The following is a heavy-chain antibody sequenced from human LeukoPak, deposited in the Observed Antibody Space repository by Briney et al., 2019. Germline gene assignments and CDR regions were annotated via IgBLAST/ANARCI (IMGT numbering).Heavy chain of an antibody. D-gene: IGHD2-15*01. CDR2: IYYTGSI. J-gene: IGHJ4*02. Sequence: PSETLSLTCTVSGGSISSYYWSWIRQPPGKGLEWIAYIYYTGSINYNPSLKSRVTISVDTSKNQFSLKLSSVTAADTAVYYCARAHGSCSGGSCETWGQGTLVTVSS. V-gene: IGHV4-59*08. CDR3: ARAHGSCSGGSCET. CDR1: GGSISSYY.